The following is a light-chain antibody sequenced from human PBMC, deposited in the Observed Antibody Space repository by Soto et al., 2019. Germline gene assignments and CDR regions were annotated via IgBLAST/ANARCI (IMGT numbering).Light chain of an antibody. CDR1: QDIRNE. Sequence: AIQMTQSPSSLSASVGDRVTITCRASQDIRNELGWYQQKPGKAPRLLIYAASTLQSGVPSRFSGSVSGADFTLTISRLQPEDFASYYCLQDYSYPRTFGPGTKVEIK. J-gene: IGKJ1*01. CDR3: LQDYSYPRT. CDR2: AAS. V-gene: IGKV1-6*02.